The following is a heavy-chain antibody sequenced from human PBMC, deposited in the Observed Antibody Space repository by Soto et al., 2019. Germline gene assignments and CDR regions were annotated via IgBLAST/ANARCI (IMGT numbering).Heavy chain of an antibody. V-gene: IGHV4-59*12. Sequence: SETLSLTCTVSGGSISSYYWSWIRQHPGKGLEWIGYIYYSGSTYYNPSLKSRVTISVDTSKNQFSLKLSSVTAADTAVYYCARAGYSYGSRKIDYWGQGTLVTVSS. CDR3: ARAGYSYGSRKIDY. CDR1: GGSISSYY. CDR2: IYYSGST. J-gene: IGHJ4*02. D-gene: IGHD5-18*01.